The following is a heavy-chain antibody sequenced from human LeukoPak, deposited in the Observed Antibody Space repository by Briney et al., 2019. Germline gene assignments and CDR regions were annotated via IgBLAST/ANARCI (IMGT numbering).Heavy chain of an antibody. V-gene: IGHV3-21*01. CDR2: ISSSSSYI. D-gene: IGHD3-22*01. CDR3: ATEPDSSGYMDWFDP. J-gene: IGHJ5*02. Sequence: PGGSLSLSCAASGFTFSSYSMNWVRQAPGKGLEWVSSISSSSSYIYYADSVKGRFTISRDNAKNSLYLQMDSLRAEDTAVYYCATEPDSSGYMDWFDPWGQGTLVTVSS. CDR1: GFTFSSYS.